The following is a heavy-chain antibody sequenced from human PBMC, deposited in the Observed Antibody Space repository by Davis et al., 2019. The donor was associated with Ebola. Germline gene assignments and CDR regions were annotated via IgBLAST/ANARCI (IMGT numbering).Heavy chain of an antibody. D-gene: IGHD3-10*01. V-gene: IGHV5-51*01. CDR1: GYSFNTHW. CDR3: ARRGSNAVSDY. J-gene: IGHJ4*02. Sequence: KVSCKASGYSFNTHWIGWVRQMPGKGLEWTAIIYPDDSDSRYSPSFQGQVTISADKSISTAYLQWSSLKASDTAMYYCARRGSNAVSDYWGQGTLVTVSS. CDR2: IYPDDSDS.